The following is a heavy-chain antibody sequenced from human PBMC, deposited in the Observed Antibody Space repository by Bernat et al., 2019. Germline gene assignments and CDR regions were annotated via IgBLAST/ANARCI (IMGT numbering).Heavy chain of an antibody. Sequence: EVQLVESGGGLEKSGGSLRLSCAASGFTFSNAWMNWVRQAPGKGLEWVGRIKRKSDDGTTDYAAPVTGRFTISRDDSKNTLYLQMNSLKTEDTAVYYCTTLSTTKFSDGNRGVDYWGQGALVTVSS. D-gene: IGHD7-27*01. CDR3: TTLSTTKFSDGNRGVDY. J-gene: IGHJ4*02. V-gene: IGHV3-15*07. CDR2: IKRKSDDGTT. CDR1: GFTFSNAW.